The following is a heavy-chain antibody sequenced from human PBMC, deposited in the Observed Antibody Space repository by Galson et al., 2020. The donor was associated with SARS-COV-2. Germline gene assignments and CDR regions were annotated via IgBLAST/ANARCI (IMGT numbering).Heavy chain of an antibody. CDR1: GYTISAYG. J-gene: IGHJ2*01. CDR2: INTNTGKP. Sequence: AAVKGHGKASGYTISAYGMNGVRQAPGQGLEWIGWINTNTGKPTYDQAFKGRFVLSLDTSVNTAYLQITGLKTDDTAVYFCARDTGWWFFDLWGRGSLVPVSS. CDR3: ARDTGWWFFDL. V-gene: IGHV7-4-1*02.